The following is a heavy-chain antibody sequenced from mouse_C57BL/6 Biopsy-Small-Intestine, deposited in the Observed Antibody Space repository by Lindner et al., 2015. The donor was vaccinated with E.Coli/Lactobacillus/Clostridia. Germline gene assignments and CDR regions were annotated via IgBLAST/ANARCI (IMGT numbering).Heavy chain of an antibody. D-gene: IGHD4-1*02. J-gene: IGHJ1*01. CDR1: GFTFTDYY. Sequence: VQLQESGGGLVQPGGSLSLSCAVSGFTFTDYYMSWVRQPPGKALEWLAFIRNKANGYTTEYSASVKGRFTISRDNSQSILYLQMNALRAEDSATYYCAGYSLNWDGYFDVWGGGTTVTVSS. CDR2: IRNKANGYTT. V-gene: IGHV7-3*01. CDR3: AGYSLNWDGYFDV.